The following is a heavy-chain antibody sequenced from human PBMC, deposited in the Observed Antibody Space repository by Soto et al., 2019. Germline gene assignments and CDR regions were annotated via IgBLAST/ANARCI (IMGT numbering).Heavy chain of an antibody. J-gene: IGHJ4*02. D-gene: IGHD2-2*01. CDR2: MNPNSGNT. CDR1: GYTFTSYD. CDR3: GRGVVVPADMVDY. Sequence: ASVNGSCKASGYTFTSYDINWVRQATGQGLEWMGWMNPNSGNTGYAQKFQGRVTMTRNTSISTAYMELSSLRSEDTAVYYCGRGVVVPADMVDYWGQGTLVTVSS. V-gene: IGHV1-8*01.